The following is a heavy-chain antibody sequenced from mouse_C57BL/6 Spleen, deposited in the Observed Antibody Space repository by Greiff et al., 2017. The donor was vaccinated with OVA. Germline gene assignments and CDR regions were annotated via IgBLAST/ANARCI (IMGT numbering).Heavy chain of an antibody. CDR3: ARKGSTMVTTGGYFDY. CDR2: INPSSGYT. D-gene: IGHD2-2*01. Sequence: QVQLKESGAELAKPGASVKLSCKASGYTFTSYWMNWVKQRPGQGLEWIGYINPSSGYTKSNQKFKDKATLTADKSSSTAYMQLSSLTYEDSAVYYCARKGSTMVTTGGYFDYWGQGTTLTVSS. J-gene: IGHJ2*01. V-gene: IGHV1-7*01. CDR1: GYTFTSYW.